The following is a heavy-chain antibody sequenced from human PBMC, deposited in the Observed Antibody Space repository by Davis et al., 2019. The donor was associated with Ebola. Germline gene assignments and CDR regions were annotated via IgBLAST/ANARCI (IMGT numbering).Heavy chain of an antibody. V-gene: IGHV4-38-2*02. CDR2: LFQSVNT. CDR1: NYSFVSAHH. D-gene: IGHD3-22*01. CDR3: ARDRHDSGAFGF. J-gene: IGHJ1*01. Sequence: SETLSLTCTVSNYSFVSAHHWGWIRQPPGKGLEWIGSLFQSVNTYYNPSPESRLSISIDTSKNQLSLKLTSVTAADTAMYYCARDRHDSGAFGFWGQGTLVTVSS.